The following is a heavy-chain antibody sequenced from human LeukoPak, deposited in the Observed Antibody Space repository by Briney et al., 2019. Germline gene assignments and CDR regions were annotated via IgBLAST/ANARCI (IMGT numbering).Heavy chain of an antibody. CDR3: VTRVKSTGDY. V-gene: IGHV3-15*01. CDR2: IKTKTDGGTT. J-gene: IGHJ4*02. CDR1: GFTFSNVW. Sequence: GGSLRLSCEASGFTFSNVWMNWVRQAPGKGLEWIGRIKTKTDGGTTEYAAPVKGRFTISRDDSKNTVYLQMNSLKTENTALYYCVTRVKSTGDYWGQGTLVTVSS. D-gene: IGHD1-1*01.